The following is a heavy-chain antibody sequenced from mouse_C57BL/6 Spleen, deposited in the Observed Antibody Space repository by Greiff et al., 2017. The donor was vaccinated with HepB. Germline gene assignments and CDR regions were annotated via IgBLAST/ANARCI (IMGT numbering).Heavy chain of an antibody. CDR2: INPSSGYT. J-gene: IGHJ2*01. D-gene: IGHD2-4*01. CDR1: GYTFTSYT. Sequence: VKLVESGAELARPGASVKMSCKASGYTFTSYTMHWVKQRPGQGLEWIGYINPSSGYTKYNQKFKDKATLTADKSSSTAYMQLSSLTSEDSAVYYCARGGDDYDDYWGQGTTLTVSS. V-gene: IGHV1-4*01. CDR3: ARGGDDYDDY.